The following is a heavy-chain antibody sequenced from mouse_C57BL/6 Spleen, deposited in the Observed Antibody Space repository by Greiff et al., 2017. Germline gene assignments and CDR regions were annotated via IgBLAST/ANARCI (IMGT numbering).Heavy chain of an antibody. V-gene: IGHV5-4*03. CDR1: GFTFSSYA. CDR2: ISDGGSYT. CDR3: ARFVDY. J-gene: IGHJ4*01. Sequence: EVMLVESGGGLVKPGGSLKLSCAASGFTFSSYAMSWVRQTPEKRLEWVATISDGGSYTYYPDNVKGRFTLSRDNAKNNLYLQMSHLKSEDTAMYYCARFVDYWGQGTSVTVSS.